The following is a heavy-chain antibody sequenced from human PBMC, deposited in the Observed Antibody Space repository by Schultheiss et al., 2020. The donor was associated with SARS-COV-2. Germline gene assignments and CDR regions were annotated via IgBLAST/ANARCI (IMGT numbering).Heavy chain of an antibody. D-gene: IGHD4-17*01. J-gene: IGHJ4*02. CDR3: AKDRARLRPEYFDY. Sequence: GGSLRLSCAASGFTFSDYYMSWIRQAPGKGLEWVSAISGSGGSTYYADSVKGRFTISRDNSKNTLYLQMNSLRAEDTAVYYCAKDRARLRPEYFDYWGQGTLVTVSS. V-gene: IGHV3-23*01. CDR2: ISGSGGST. CDR1: GFTFSDYY.